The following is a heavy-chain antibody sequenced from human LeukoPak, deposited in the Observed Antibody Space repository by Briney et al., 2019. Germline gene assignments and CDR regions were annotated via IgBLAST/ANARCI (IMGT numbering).Heavy chain of an antibody. V-gene: IGHV3-49*04. Sequence: GRSLRLSCTASGFTFGDYAMSWVRQAPGKGLEWVGFIRSKAYGGTTEYAASVKGRFTISRDDSKSIAYLQMNSLKTEDTAVYYCTRMDIVVVPAATPFDYWGQGTLVTVSS. CDR1: GFTFGDYA. J-gene: IGHJ4*02. D-gene: IGHD2-2*03. CDR2: IRSKAYGGTT. CDR3: TRMDIVVVPAATPFDY.